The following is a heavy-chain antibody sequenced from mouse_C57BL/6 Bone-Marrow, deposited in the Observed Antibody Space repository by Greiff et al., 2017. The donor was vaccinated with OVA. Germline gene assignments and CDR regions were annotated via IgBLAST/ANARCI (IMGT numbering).Heavy chain of an antibody. V-gene: IGHV14-3*01. Sequence: VQLQQSVAELVRPGASVKLSCTASGFNIKNTYMHWVKQRPEQGLEWIGRIDPANGNTKYAPKFQGKATITSDTSSNTTYLQLSSLTSEDTAIYYCANFYHYGFRFDYWGQGTTLTVSS. CDR3: ANFYHYGFRFDY. CDR2: IDPANGNT. J-gene: IGHJ2*01. D-gene: IGHD1-1*01. CDR1: GFNIKNTY.